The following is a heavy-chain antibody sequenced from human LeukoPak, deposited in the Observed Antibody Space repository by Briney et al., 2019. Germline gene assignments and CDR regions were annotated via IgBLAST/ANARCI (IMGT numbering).Heavy chain of an antibody. CDR1: GFTFSSYS. D-gene: IGHD5-12*01. CDR2: ISSSSSYI. CDR3: AYFDQRGYSGYDQYYYYGMDV. V-gene: IGHV3-21*01. Sequence: GGSLRLSCAASGFTFSSYSMNWIRQAPGKGLEWVSSISSSSSYIYYADSLKGRFTNYRDNAKNSLYLQMNSLRAEDTAVYYCAYFDQRGYSGYDQYYYYGMDVWGQGTTVTVSS. J-gene: IGHJ6*02.